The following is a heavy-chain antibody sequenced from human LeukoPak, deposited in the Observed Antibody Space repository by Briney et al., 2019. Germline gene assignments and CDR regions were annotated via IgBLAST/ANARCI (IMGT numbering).Heavy chain of an antibody. J-gene: IGHJ3*02. CDR3: ARDFLQHLDAFDI. CDR1: GFTVSNNY. V-gene: IGHV3-53*01. CDR2: IYSGGST. D-gene: IGHD6-13*01. Sequence: GGSLRLSCAAFGFTVSNNYMSWVRQAPGKGLEWVSVIYSGGSTYYADSVKGRFTISRDNSKNTLYLQMNSLRAEDTAVYYCARDFLQHLDAFDIWGQGTMVTVSS.